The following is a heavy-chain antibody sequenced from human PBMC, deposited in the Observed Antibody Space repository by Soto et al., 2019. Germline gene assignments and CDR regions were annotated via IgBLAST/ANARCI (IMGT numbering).Heavy chain of an antibody. CDR3: ARVFTHSSSWYLTGYYYGMDV. D-gene: IGHD6-13*01. CDR2: INHSGST. V-gene: IGHV4-34*01. J-gene: IGHJ6*02. Sequence: PSEILSLTCAVYGGSFSGYYWSWIRQPPGKGVEWIGEINHSGSTNYNPSLKSRVTISVDTSKNQFSLKLSSVTAADTAVYYCARVFTHSSSWYLTGYYYGMDVWGQWTTVTVS. CDR1: GGSFSGYY.